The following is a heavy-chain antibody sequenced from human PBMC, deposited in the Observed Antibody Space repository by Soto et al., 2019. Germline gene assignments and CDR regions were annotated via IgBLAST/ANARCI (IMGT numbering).Heavy chain of an antibody. V-gene: IGHV3-74*01. CDR2: ITGAGDGT. CDR1: GFTIEHSV. J-gene: IGHJ3*01. CDR3: ARAQKWRQLSLNVFDL. Sequence: EVQLGESGGGLVQPGGSLRLSCVASGFTIEHSVMHWVRQTPGKGLMWVSRITGAGDGTLYADSVQGRFTISIDNAKNTVYLHMTGLRVEETAVYYCARAQKWRQLSLNVFDLWGQGTTVTVAS. D-gene: IGHD5-18*01.